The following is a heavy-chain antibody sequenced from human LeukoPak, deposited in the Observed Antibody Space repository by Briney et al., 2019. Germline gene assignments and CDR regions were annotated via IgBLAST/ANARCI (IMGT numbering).Heavy chain of an antibody. D-gene: IGHD2-15*01. Sequence: GGSLRLSCATSGFTFSSYGMHWVRQAPGKGLEWVAFIRYDGSNKYYADSVKGRFTISRDNSKNTLYLQMNSLRAEDTAVYYCAKDPVVAATLPNWFDPWGQGTLVTVSS. V-gene: IGHV3-30*02. CDR3: AKDPVVAATLPNWFDP. CDR1: GFTFSSYG. J-gene: IGHJ5*02. CDR2: IRYDGSNK.